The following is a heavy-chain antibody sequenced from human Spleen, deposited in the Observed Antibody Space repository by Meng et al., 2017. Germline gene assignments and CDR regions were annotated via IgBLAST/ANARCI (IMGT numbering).Heavy chain of an antibody. J-gene: IGHJ4*02. Sequence: EVQLVESGGDLVKPGGSLRLSCAASGFSFSNAWMSWVRQAPGKGLEWVASISIGSSYMYYADSMKGRFTISRDNAKNSLDLQMNSLRAEDTAVYYCALTAVGATFDYWGQGTLVTVSS. CDR2: ISIGSSYM. V-gene: IGHV3-21*01. D-gene: IGHD1-26*01. CDR3: ALTAVGATFDY. CDR1: GFSFSNAW.